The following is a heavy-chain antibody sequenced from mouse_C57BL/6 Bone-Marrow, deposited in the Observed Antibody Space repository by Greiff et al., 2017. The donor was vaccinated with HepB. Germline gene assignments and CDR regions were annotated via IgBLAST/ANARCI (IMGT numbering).Heavy chain of an antibody. CDR1: GYSITSGYY. D-gene: IGHD2-10*02. Sequence: EVQLQESGPGLVKPSQSLSLTCSVTGYSITSGYYWNWIRQFPGNKLEWMGYISYDGSNNYNPSLKNRISITRDTSKNQFFLKLNSVTTEDTATYYCARDQGLDYYAMDYWGQGTSVTVSS. CDR3: ARDQGLDYYAMDY. CDR2: ISYDGSN. J-gene: IGHJ4*01. V-gene: IGHV3-6*01.